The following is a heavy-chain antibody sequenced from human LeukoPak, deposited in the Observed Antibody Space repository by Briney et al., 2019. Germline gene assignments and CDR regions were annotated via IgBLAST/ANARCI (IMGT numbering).Heavy chain of an antibody. J-gene: IGHJ4*02. V-gene: IGHV3-30*03. CDR1: GFTFSSYS. D-gene: IGHD5-18*01. Sequence: GGSLRLSCAASGFTFSSYSMNWVRQAPGKGLEWVAVISYDGSNKYYADSVKGRFTISRDNSKNTLYLQMNSLRAEDTAVYYCARGDRYSYGLPFDYWGQGTLVTVSS. CDR3: ARGDRYSYGLPFDY. CDR2: ISYDGSNK.